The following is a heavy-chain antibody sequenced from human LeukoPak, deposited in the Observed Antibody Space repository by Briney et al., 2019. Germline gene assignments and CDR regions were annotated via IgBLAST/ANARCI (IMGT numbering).Heavy chain of an antibody. CDR2: IYSDGST. D-gene: IGHD2/OR15-2a*01. J-gene: IGHJ4*02. CDR1: GFSVSTDH. CDR3: ARVWELSYDY. Sequence: GALRLSCAASGFSVSTDHMSWVRQAPRKGLEWVSVIYSDGSTYYADTVKGRFTISRDNSKNTVDLLVNSLRAEDTAVYYCARVWELSYDYWGQGTLVTVSS. V-gene: IGHV3-53*01.